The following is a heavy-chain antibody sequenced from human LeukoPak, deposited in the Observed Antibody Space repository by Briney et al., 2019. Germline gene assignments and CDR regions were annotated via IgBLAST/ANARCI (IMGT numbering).Heavy chain of an antibody. CDR1: GYTFTSYD. CDR2: MNPNSGNT. CDR3: ARGISGVVIKRIRNNWFDP. J-gene: IGHJ5*02. Sequence: GASVKVSCKASGYTFTSYDINWVRQATGQGLEWMGWMNPNSGNTGYAQKFQGRVTMTRNTSISTAYMELSSLRSEDTAVYYCARGISGVVIKRIRNNWFDPWGQGTLVTVSS. D-gene: IGHD3-3*01. V-gene: IGHV1-8*01.